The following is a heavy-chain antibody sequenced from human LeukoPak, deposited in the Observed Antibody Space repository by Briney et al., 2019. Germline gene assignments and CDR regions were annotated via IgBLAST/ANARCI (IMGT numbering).Heavy chain of an antibody. V-gene: IGHV1-2*02. CDR2: INPNSGGT. D-gene: IGHD2-2*01. J-gene: IGHJ4*02. CDR3: ARDGLGYCSSTSCPPEIDY. Sequence: ASVKVSCKASGYTFTSYGISWVRQAPGQGLEWMGWINPNSGGTNYAQKFQGRVTMTRDTSISTAYMELSRLRSDDTAVYYCARDGLGYCSSTSCPPEIDYWGQGTLVTVSS. CDR1: GYTFTSYG.